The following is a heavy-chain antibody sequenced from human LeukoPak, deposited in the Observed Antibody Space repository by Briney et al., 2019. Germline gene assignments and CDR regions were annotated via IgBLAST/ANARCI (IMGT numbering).Heavy chain of an antibody. J-gene: IGHJ4*02. CDR3: LRGDRPDY. Sequence: PGGSLRLSCEASGFTFNTYSMNWARQAPGKGLEWVSSIDSSGGYMFYADSVKGRFIISRDNAKDSLYLQMNSLRVEDTAVYYCLRGDRPDYWGQGTPVTVSS. CDR1: GFTFNTYS. V-gene: IGHV3-21*06. CDR2: IDSSGGYM.